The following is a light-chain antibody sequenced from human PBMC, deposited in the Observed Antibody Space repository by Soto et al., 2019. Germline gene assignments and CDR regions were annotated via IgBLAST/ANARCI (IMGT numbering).Light chain of an antibody. Sequence: EIVLTQSPGTLSLSPGERATLSCRASQSVSSSYLAWYQQKPGQAPRLLIYGASSRATGIPDRFSGSGSGTDFTLTISRLEPEDFAVYYCQQYGGTPPWTVGQGTKVDIK. CDR2: GAS. V-gene: IGKV3-20*01. J-gene: IGKJ1*01. CDR3: QQYGGTPPWT. CDR1: QSVSSSY.